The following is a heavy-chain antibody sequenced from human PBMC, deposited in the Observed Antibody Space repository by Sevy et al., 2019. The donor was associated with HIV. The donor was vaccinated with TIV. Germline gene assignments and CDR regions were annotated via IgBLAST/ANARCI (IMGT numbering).Heavy chain of an antibody. CDR2: ISYDRINK. J-gene: IGHJ6*02. CDR3: AKDVGANMGPGIIPGDGMDV. CDR1: GFTFNNYG. V-gene: IGHV3-30*18. D-gene: IGHD3-10*01. Sequence: GGSLRLSCAASGFTFNNYGMHWVRQAPGKGLEWVAVISYDRINKYYSDSVKGRFTISRDNSKNTLDLQMNSLRPEDTAVYYCAKDVGANMGPGIIPGDGMDVWGQGTTVTVSS.